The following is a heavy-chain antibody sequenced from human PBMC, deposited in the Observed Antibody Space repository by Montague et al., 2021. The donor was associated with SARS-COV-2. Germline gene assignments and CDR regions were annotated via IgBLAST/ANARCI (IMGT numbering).Heavy chain of an antibody. D-gene: IGHD4-23*01. J-gene: IGHJ3*02. V-gene: IGHV4-59*01. Sequence: SETLSLTCTVSGGSITGYYWSWLRRSPGKGLEWIAYIYYGGAVNYNPSLGSRVTISTDTSKNQLSLRVNSVTAADTAVYYCVRDHPYGGPRWYYDIWGQGTVVTVSS. CDR2: IYYGGAV. CDR3: VRDHPYGGPRWYYDI. CDR1: GGSITGYY.